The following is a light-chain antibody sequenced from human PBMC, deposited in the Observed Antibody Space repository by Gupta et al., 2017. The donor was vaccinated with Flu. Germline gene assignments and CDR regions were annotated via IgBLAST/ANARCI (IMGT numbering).Light chain of an antibody. Sequence: LAERATINCKSSQSILYSSNNRDYLAWYQQKPGQPPKLLIYWASTRESGVPDRFSGSGSGTDFTLTISSLQAEDVAVYYCQQYYSTPLTFGRGTKVEIK. CDR3: QQYYSTPLT. V-gene: IGKV4-1*01. CDR1: QSILYSSNNRDY. CDR2: WAS. J-gene: IGKJ4*01.